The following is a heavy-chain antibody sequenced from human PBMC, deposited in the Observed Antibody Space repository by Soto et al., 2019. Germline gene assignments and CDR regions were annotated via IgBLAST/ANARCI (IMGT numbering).Heavy chain of an antibody. V-gene: IGHV3-53*01. CDR3: ARAGMWFGQLY. Sequence: VQLVESGGGLIQPGGSLRLSCVVSGFTASAYYTSWVRQAPGKGLEWVSALYSGGATFYAASVKGRFTVSGDNSQNTLYLQMTSLRAEDTAVYYCARAGMWFGQLYWGQGSLVTVSS. CDR1: GFTASAYY. J-gene: IGHJ4*02. D-gene: IGHD3-10*01. CDR2: LYSGGAT.